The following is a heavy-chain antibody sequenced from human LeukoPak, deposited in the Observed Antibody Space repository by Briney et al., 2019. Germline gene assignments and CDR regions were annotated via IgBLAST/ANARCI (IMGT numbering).Heavy chain of an antibody. CDR1: GFTFSNYA. CDR2: ISGSGGST. D-gene: IGHD2-15*01. CDR3: AKGILSVNDY. V-gene: IGHV3-23*01. J-gene: IGHJ4*02. Sequence: GRSLRLSCAASGFTFSNYAMSWVRQAPGKGLEWVSVISGSGGSTYYADSVKGRFTISRDNSKNTLFLQMNSLRAEDTAVYYCAKGILSVNDYWGQGTLVTVSS.